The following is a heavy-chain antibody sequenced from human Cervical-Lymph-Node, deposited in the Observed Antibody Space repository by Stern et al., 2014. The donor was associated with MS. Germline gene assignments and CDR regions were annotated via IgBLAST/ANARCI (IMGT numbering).Heavy chain of an antibody. CDR2: INPSGGST. V-gene: IGHV1-46*02. Sequence: VQLVQSGAEVKKPGASVKVSCETSGYTFNRYYIHWVRQAPGKGLEWMGMINPSGGSTNYKQKFQGRVTMTRDTSTSTVYMKLNSLTSDDTATYYCARDAHGDSFDYWGQGTLVTVSS. D-gene: IGHD4-17*01. CDR3: ARDAHGDSFDY. CDR1: GYTFNRYY. J-gene: IGHJ4*02.